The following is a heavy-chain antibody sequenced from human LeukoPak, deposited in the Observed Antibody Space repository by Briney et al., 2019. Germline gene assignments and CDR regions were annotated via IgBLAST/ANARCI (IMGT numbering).Heavy chain of an antibody. CDR3: ARVDGHGDYMDV. D-gene: IGHD3/OR15-3a*01. CDR1: GFTFSSYA. J-gene: IGHJ6*03. V-gene: IGHV3-30*04. CDR2: ISYDGSNK. Sequence: GGSLRLSCAASGFTFSSYAMHWVRQAPGKGLEWVAVISYDGSNKYYADSAKGRFTISRDNSKNTLYLQMNSLRAEDTAVYYCARVDGHGDYMDVWGKGTTVTVSS.